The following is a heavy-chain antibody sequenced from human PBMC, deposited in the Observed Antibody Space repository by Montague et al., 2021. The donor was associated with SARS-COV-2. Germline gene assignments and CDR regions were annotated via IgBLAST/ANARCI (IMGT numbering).Heavy chain of an antibody. Sequence: SLRLSCAASGFTFSCYAMSWVRQAPGKGLEWVSYISGTGGSTYYADSVKGRFTISRDNSKNTLYLQMNSLRAEDTAVYYCAKGEVPDDYGDYFDYWGQGTLVTVSS. J-gene: IGHJ4*02. D-gene: IGHD4-17*01. CDR2: ISGTGGST. CDR3: AKGEVPDDYGDYFDY. CDR1: GFTFSCYA. V-gene: IGHV3-23*01.